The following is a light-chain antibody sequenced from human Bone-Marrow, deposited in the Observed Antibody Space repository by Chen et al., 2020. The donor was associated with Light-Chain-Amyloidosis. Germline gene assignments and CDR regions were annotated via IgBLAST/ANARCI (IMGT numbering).Light chain of an antibody. J-gene: IGLJ1*01. Sequence: QSALTQPASVSGSPGPSITISCTGTSSDVGGDNHVSWYQQHPDKAPKLMIYEVTNRPSWVPDRFAGSKSDNTASLTISVLQTEDEADYFCRSYSVTNTRVFGSGTRVTVL. CDR2: EVT. CDR3: RSYSVTNTRV. CDR1: SSDVGGDNH. V-gene: IGLV2-14*01.